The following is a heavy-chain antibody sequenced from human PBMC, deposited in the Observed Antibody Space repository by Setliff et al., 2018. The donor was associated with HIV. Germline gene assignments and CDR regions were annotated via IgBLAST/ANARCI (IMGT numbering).Heavy chain of an antibody. CDR3: ARVLGVRRDYYDSSAPLMAAFDI. D-gene: IGHD3-22*01. CDR1: GGSITSGGDS. J-gene: IGHJ3*02. V-gene: IGHV4-31*03. CDR2: ISYSGIT. Sequence: SETLSLTCTVSGGSITSGGDSWSWIRQHPGKGLKWIGYISYSGITYYDPSLKSRLTMSVDTSNNQFSLKLSSATAADTAVYYCARVLGVRRDYYDSSAPLMAAFDIWGQGTMVTVSS.